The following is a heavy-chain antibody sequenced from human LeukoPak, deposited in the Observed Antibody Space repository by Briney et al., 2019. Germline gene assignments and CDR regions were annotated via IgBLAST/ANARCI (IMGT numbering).Heavy chain of an antibody. V-gene: IGHV4-34*01. D-gene: IGHD5-12*01. CDR1: GGSFSGYY. CDR3: ARGRGSRLYYYYYYMDV. J-gene: IGHJ6*03. Sequence: SETLSLTCAVYGGSFSGYYWSWIRQPPGKGLEWIGEINHSGSTNYNPSLKSRVTISVDTSKNQFSLKLSSVTAADTAVYYCARGRGSRLYYYYYYMDVWGKGTTVTVSS. CDR2: INHSGST.